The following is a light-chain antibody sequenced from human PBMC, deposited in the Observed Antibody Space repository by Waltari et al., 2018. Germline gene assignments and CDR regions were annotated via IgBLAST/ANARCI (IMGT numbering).Light chain of an antibody. Sequence: DIVMTQSPDSLAVSLGERATLNCKSSQSVLYSSNTRNYLTWYQQKPGQPPKLLIYWAAIRESGVPDRFSGSGSGTDFTLTISSLEAEDVAVYYCQQYYTTPRTFGGGTKVEIK. CDR3: QQYYTTPRT. CDR1: QSVLYSSNTRNY. V-gene: IGKV4-1*01. CDR2: WAA. J-gene: IGKJ4*01.